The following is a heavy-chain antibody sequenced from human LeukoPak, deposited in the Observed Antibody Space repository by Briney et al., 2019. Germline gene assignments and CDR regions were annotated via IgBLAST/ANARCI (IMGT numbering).Heavy chain of an antibody. CDR2: IKSKTDGGTT. Sequence: GGSLRLSCAASGFTFSNAWMSWVRQAPGKGLEWVGRIKSKTDGGTTDYAAPVKGRFTISRDDSKNTLYLQMNSLKTEDTAVYYCTTDLDGYKNMDVWGKGTTVTVSS. V-gene: IGHV3-15*01. J-gene: IGHJ6*03. D-gene: IGHD5-24*01. CDR1: GFTFSNAW. CDR3: TTDLDGYKNMDV.